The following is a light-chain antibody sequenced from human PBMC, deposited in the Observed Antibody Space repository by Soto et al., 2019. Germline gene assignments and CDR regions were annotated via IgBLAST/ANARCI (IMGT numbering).Light chain of an antibody. Sequence: QSVLTQPASVSGSPGQSITISCSGTNSDVGGYNYVSWYQQHPGKAPKLMIYDVSDRPSGVSNRFSGSKSGNTASLTISGLQAEDEADYYCSSYTTSNTWVFGGGTQLTV. CDR1: NSDVGGYNY. CDR2: DVS. J-gene: IGLJ3*02. CDR3: SSYTTSNTWV. V-gene: IGLV2-14*01.